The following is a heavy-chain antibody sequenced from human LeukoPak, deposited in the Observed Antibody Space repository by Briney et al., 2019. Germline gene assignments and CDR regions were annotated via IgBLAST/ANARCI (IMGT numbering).Heavy chain of an antibody. V-gene: IGHV3-23*01. Sequence: GGSLRLSCAASGFTFSSNAMSWVRQAPGKGLEWVSAISGSGGSTYYADSVKGRFTISRDKSKTTLYLQMNSLRAEDTAVYYCAKDSIVVVPAAIPVDYWGQGTLVTVSS. CDR1: GFTFSSNA. J-gene: IGHJ4*02. CDR2: ISGSGGST. CDR3: AKDSIVVVPAAIPVDY. D-gene: IGHD2-2*02.